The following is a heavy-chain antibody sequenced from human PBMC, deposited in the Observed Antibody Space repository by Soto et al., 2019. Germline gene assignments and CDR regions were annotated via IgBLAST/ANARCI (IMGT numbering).Heavy chain of an antibody. J-gene: IGHJ6*02. D-gene: IGHD2-8*01. Sequence: GGSLRLSCAASGFTFSSYSMNWVRQAPGKGLEWVSSISSSSSYIYYADSVKGRFTISRDNAKNSLYLQMNSLRAEDTAVYYCARDLGSTYCTNGVCPYYYYGMDVWGQGTTVTVSS. CDR3: ARDLGSTYCTNGVCPYYYYGMDV. CDR2: ISSSSSYI. V-gene: IGHV3-21*01. CDR1: GFTFSSYS.